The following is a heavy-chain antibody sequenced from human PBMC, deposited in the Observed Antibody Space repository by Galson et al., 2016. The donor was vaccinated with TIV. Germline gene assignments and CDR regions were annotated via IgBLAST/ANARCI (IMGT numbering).Heavy chain of an antibody. D-gene: IGHD3-16*02. Sequence: SVKVSCKASGGTFKIHSITWVRQAPGQGLEWMGGIIPVFGTANYAQSFRGRVTITADESTNTAYLQLSSLRSEDTAVYYCATVITFGGAIVYGRDYGMDVWGQGTTVIVSS. CDR1: GGTFKIHS. CDR3: ATVITFGGAIVYGRDYGMDV. V-gene: IGHV1-69*13. CDR2: IIPVFGTA. J-gene: IGHJ6*02.